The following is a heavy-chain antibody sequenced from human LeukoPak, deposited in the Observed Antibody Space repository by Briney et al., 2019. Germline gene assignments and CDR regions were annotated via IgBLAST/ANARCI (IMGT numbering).Heavy chain of an antibody. CDR1: GYTFTSYY. CDR3: ARDIVRYYDILTGYYTLNWFDP. CDR2: ISAYNGNT. D-gene: IGHD3-9*01. V-gene: IGHV1-18*04. Sequence: ASVKVSCKASGYTFTSYYMHWVRQAPGQGLEWMGWISAYNGNTNYAQKLQGRVTMTTDTSTSTAYMELRSLRSDDTAVYYCARDIVRYYDILTGYYTLNWFDPWGQGTLVTVSS. J-gene: IGHJ5*02.